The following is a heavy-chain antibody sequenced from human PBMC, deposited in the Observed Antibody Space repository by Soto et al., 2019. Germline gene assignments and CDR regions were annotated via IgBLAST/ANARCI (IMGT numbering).Heavy chain of an antibody. D-gene: IGHD3-22*01. J-gene: IGHJ3*01. CDR2: IYSSGST. CDR1: GFTFSSND. CDR3: ATRPLLPGAP. Sequence: EVQLVESGGGLIQPGGSLRLSCAASGFTFSSNDMNWVRQAPGKGLEWVSLIYSSGSTSYADSVKGRFTISRDNSKNTLYLQMSSLRAEDTAVYYCATRPLLPGAPWGQGTMVNVSS. V-gene: IGHV3-53*01.